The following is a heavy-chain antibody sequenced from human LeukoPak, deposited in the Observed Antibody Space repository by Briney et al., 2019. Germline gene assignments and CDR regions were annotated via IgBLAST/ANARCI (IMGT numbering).Heavy chain of an antibody. V-gene: IGHV3-53*01. Sequence: GGSLRLSCAASGLIVSSNCMSWVRQAPGKGLEWVSFIYSGGNTYYADSVKGRFTISRDNSKNTVHLQMNSLRAEDTAVYYCAKDRGIISDYWGQGTLVTVSS. D-gene: IGHD3-10*01. J-gene: IGHJ4*02. CDR2: IYSGGNT. CDR1: GLIVSSNC. CDR3: AKDRGIISDY.